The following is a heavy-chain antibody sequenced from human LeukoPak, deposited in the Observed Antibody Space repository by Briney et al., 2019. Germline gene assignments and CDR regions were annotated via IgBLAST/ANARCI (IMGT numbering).Heavy chain of an antibody. Sequence: ASVKVSCKASGYTFTGGYSTHWVRQAPGQGPEWMGWINPNNGGTTYAQKFQGRVTMTRDTSISTAYMELSGLRSDDTAVYYCARKGSDSSGSIDYWGQGTLVTVSS. CDR1: GYTFTGGYS. CDR2: INPNNGGT. D-gene: IGHD3-22*01. V-gene: IGHV1-2*02. J-gene: IGHJ4*02. CDR3: ARKGSDSSGSIDY.